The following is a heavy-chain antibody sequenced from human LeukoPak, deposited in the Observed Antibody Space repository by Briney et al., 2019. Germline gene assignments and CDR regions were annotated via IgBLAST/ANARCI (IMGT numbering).Heavy chain of an antibody. J-gene: IGHJ3*02. Sequence: PGGSLTLSCAASGFTFSDYYMRWIRQAPAKGLAWVSYISSSGSTIYYADSVKGRFTISRDNAKNSLYLQMNSLRAEDTAVYYCARGGSYLSAFDIWGQGTMVTVSS. D-gene: IGHD1-26*01. CDR3: ARGGSYLSAFDI. CDR1: GFTFSDYY. V-gene: IGHV3-11*01. CDR2: ISSSGSTI.